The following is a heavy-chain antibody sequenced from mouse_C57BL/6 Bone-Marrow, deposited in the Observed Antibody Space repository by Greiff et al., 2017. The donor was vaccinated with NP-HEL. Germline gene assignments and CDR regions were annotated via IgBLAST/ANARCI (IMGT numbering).Heavy chain of an antibody. Sequence: LVESGAELVKPGASVKLSCKASGYTFTSYWMQWVKQGPGQGLEWIGEIDPSDSYTNYNQKFKGKATLTVDTSSSTAYMQLSSLTSEDSAVYYCARPRDWYYFDYWGQGTTLTVSS. V-gene: IGHV1-50*01. J-gene: IGHJ2*01. D-gene: IGHD3-3*01. CDR2: IDPSDSYT. CDR3: ARPRDWYYFDY. CDR1: GYTFTSYW.